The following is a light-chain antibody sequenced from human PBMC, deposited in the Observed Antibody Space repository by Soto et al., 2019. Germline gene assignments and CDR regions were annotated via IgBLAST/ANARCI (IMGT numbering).Light chain of an antibody. CDR3: QQYGSSRP. CDR1: QSVSSSY. CDR2: GAS. V-gene: IGKV3-20*01. Sequence: EIVLTQSPGTLSLSPGERATLSCRASQSVSSSYLAWYQQKPGQAPRLLIYGASSRATGIPDRFSGSGSGTDFTLTISRLEPEDFAVYYCQQYGSSRPFGQGTKAEIK. J-gene: IGKJ1*01.